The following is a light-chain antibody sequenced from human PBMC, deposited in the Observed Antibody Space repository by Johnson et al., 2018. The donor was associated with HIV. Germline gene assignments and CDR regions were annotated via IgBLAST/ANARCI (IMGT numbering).Light chain of an antibody. V-gene: IGLV1-51*02. Sequence: QSVLTQPPSVSAAPGQKVTISCSGSSSNIGNNYVSWYQQLPRAAPKLLIYENDKRPSGIPDRFSGSQSGTSATLGITGLQTGDEADYYCGTWDSSLSAHYGCGTGTKGTVL. CDR2: END. CDR3: GTWDSSLSAHYG. J-gene: IGLJ1*01. CDR1: SSNIGNNY.